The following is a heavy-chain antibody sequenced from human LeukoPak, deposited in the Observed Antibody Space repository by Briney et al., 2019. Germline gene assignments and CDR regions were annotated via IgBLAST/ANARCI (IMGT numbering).Heavy chain of an antibody. V-gene: IGHV3-48*02. Sequence: PGGSLRLSCAASGFTFSSSSMNWVRQAPGKGPEWLSYIDSRSTTIYYADSVKGRFIISRDNAENSLYLQMQSLRDEDTAVYYCARDGRPFDSWGQGTLVTVSS. CDR3: ARDGRPFDS. J-gene: IGHJ4*02. CDR2: IDSRSTTI. CDR1: GFTFSSSS.